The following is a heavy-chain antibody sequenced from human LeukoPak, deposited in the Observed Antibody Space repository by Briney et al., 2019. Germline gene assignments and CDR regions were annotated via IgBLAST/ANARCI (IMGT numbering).Heavy chain of an antibody. V-gene: IGHV4-4*02. CDR3: ASLRRYFDWGYYFDY. CDR1: GVSISSSNW. D-gene: IGHD3-9*01. Sequence: PSGTLSLTCAVSGVSISSSNWWSWVRQPPGKGLEWIGEIYHSGSTNYNPSLKSRVTISVDKSKNQFSLKLSSVTAADTAVYYCASLRRYFDWGYYFDYWGQGTLVTVSS. CDR2: IYHSGST. J-gene: IGHJ4*02.